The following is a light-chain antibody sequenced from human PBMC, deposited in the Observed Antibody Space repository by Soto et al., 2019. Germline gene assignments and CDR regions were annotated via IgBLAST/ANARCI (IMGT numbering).Light chain of an antibody. V-gene: IGKV1-27*01. J-gene: IGKJ2*01. Sequence: DIQMTQSPSSLSASVGDRVTITCRASQGINTFLAWYQQKAGKVPNLLIYGASNLRSGVPSRFSGRGSGTDFTLTISSLQPEDVATYYCQKYDSAPYTFGQGTTLEIK. CDR3: QKYDSAPYT. CDR1: QGINTF. CDR2: GAS.